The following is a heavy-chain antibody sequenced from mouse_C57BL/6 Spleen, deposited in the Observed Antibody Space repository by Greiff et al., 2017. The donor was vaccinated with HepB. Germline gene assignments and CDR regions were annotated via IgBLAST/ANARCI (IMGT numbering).Heavy chain of an antibody. J-gene: IGHJ3*01. CDR3: ARGFAY. V-gene: IGHV1-55*01. CDR1: GYTFTSYW. CDR2: IYPGSGST. Sequence: QVQLKQPGAELVKPGASVKMSCKASGYTFTSYWITWVKQRPGQGLEWIGDIYPGSGSTNYNEKFKSKATLTVDTSSSTAYMQLSSLAAEDSAVYYCARGFAYWGQGTLVTVSA.